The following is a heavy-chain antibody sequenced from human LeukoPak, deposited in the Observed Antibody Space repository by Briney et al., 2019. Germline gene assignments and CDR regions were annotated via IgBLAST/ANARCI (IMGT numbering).Heavy chain of an antibody. CDR3: ARVTKYFDL. CDR1: GGSFSGFY. V-gene: IGHV4-34*01. CDR2: INHSRST. J-gene: IGHJ2*01. Sequence: PSETLSLTCAVYGGSFSGFYWTWIRQPPGKGLEWIGQINHSRSTHYNPSLKSRVTISVDTSKNQFSLKLSSVTAADTAVYYCARVTKYFDLWGRGTLVTVSS.